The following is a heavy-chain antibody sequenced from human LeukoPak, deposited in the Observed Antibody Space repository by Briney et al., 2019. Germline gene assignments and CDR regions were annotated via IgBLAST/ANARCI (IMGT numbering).Heavy chain of an antibody. V-gene: IGHV3-23*01. J-gene: IGHJ4*02. D-gene: IGHD1-26*01. CDR2: ISGSGGST. CDR3: ERDRRTSWSYSEYFDY. Sequence: PGGSLRLSSAASGFTFSSDAMSSVREAPGEGLEWVSAISGSGGSTYYADSARGRFTISRDSSQNTLYLQMNSLRAEDTAVYYFERDRRTSWSYSEYFDYWGKGHLVTVSS. CDR1: GFTFSSDA.